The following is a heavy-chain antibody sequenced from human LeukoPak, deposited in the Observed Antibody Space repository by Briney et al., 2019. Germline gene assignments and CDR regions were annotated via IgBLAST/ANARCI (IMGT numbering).Heavy chain of an antibody. V-gene: IGHV1-2*02. CDR1: GYTFTGYY. Sequence: ASVKVSCEASGYTFTGYYMHWVRQAPGQGLEWMGWINPNSGGTNYAQKFQGRVTMTRDTSISTAYMELSRLRSDDTAVYYCAKDIAVAGTWDWFDPWGQGTLVTVSS. D-gene: IGHD6-19*01. J-gene: IGHJ5*02. CDR3: AKDIAVAGTWDWFDP. CDR2: INPNSGGT.